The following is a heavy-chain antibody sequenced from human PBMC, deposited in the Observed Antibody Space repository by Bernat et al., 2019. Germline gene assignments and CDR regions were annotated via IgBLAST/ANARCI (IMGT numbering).Heavy chain of an antibody. CDR2: IYWNDDI. CDR1: STSGVG. J-gene: IGHJ6*02. D-gene: IGHD1-20*01. CDR3: AHSLPYNWNAMDV. V-gene: IGHV2-5*01. Sequence: QITLKESGPALLKPTQTLTLTCSFSSTSGVGVGWIRQPPGQALEWLALIYWNDDIRYSPSLKSRLTISKDTSKSQVVLVMPYMDPVDTATYSCAHSLPYNWNAMDVWGQGATVIVSS.